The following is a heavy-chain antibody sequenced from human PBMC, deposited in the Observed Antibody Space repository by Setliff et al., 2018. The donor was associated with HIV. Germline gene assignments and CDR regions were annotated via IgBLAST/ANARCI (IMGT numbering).Heavy chain of an antibody. Sequence: PGGSLRLSCAASVFTVSRFYMSWVRQAPGKGLEWVSVIYSDGSSYYADSVRGRFTISRDNYKNTLYLQMKSLRPEDTAVYYCARDSPLSHFDYWGQGILVTVSS. CDR2: IYSDGSS. CDR3: ARDSPLSHFDY. V-gene: IGHV3-53*01. J-gene: IGHJ4*02. CDR1: VFTVSRFY.